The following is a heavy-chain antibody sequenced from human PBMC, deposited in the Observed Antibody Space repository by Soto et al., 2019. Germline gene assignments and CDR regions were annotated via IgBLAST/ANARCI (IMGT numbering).Heavy chain of an antibody. V-gene: IGHV2-5*02. J-gene: IGHJ6*02. CDR3: IQSRCGGDCLQSYASHYYYGMDV. CDR1: GFSLSTSGVG. CDR2: IYWDDDK. Sequence: QITLKESGPTLVKPTQTLTLTCTFSGFSLSTSGVGVGWIRQPPGKALEWLALIYWDDDKRYSPSLRSRLTINQDTPKNQVVLTMTNMDPVDTATYYCIQSRCGGDCLQSYASHYYYGMDVWGQGTTVTVSS. D-gene: IGHD2-21*02.